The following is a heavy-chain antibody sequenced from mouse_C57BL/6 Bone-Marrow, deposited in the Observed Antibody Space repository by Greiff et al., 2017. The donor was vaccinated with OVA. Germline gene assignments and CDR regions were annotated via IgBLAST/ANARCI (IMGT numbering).Heavy chain of an antibody. CDR3: ARGDGLYYFDY. V-gene: IGHV1-63*01. Sequence: QVQLKQSGAELVRPGTSVKMSCKASGYTFTNYWIGWAKQRPGHGLEWIGDIYPGGGYTNYNEKFKGKATLTADKSSSTAYMQFSSLTSEDSAIYYCARGDGLYYFDYWGQGTTLTVSS. D-gene: IGHD2-3*01. CDR1: GYTFTNYW. J-gene: IGHJ2*01. CDR2: IYPGGGYT.